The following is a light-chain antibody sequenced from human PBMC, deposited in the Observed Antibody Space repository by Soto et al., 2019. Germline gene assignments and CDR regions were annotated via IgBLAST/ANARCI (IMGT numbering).Light chain of an antibody. Sequence: QSVLTQPASVSGSPGQAITISCTGTSSDVGGYNYVSWYRQHPGRAPKRMIYDVSNRPSGVSNRFSGSKSGNTAPLTISGLQAEDEADYYCSSYTRSSTYVFGTGTKVTVL. CDR1: SSDVGGYNY. CDR3: SSYTRSSTYV. J-gene: IGLJ1*01. V-gene: IGLV2-14*01. CDR2: DVS.